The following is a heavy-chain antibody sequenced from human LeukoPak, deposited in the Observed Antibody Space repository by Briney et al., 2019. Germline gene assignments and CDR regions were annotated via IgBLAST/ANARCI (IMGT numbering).Heavy chain of an antibody. D-gene: IGHD2/OR15-2a*01. CDR1: GDSVSSNSAA. Sequence: SQTLPLTCDISGDSVSSNSAAWNWIRQSPSRGLEWLGRTYYRSKWKSDYAVSLRGRINISPDTSKNQFSLQLNSVSPEGTAVYYCARLVGNSPDYWGQGALVTVSS. V-gene: IGHV6-1*01. CDR2: TYYRSKWKS. J-gene: IGHJ4*02. CDR3: ARLVGNSPDY.